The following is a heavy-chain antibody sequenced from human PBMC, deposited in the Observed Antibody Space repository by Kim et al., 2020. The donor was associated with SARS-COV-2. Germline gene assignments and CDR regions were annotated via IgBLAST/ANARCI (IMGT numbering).Heavy chain of an antibody. J-gene: IGHJ4*02. V-gene: IGHV1-69*02. D-gene: IGHD3-22*01. Sequence: SVKVSCKASGGTFSSYTISWVRQAPGQGLEWMGRIIPILGIANYAQKFQGRVTITADKSTSTAYMELSSPRSEDTAVYYCARALLGYYDSSGPHEDFDYWGQGTLVTVSS. CDR2: IIPILGIA. CDR3: ARALLGYYDSSGPHEDFDY. CDR1: GGTFSSYT.